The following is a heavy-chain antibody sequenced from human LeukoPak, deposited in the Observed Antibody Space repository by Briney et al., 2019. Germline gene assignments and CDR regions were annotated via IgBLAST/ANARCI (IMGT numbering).Heavy chain of an antibody. CDR1: GGSISSSNW. CDR3: ARHYGP. D-gene: IGHD3-16*01. V-gene: IGHV4-4*02. Sequence: PSGTLSLTCAVSGGSISSSNWWSWVRQPPGKGLEWIGYIYYSGSTYYNPSLKSRVTISVDTSKNQFSLKLSSVTATDTAVYYCARHYGPWGQGTLVTVSS. J-gene: IGHJ4*02. CDR2: IYYSGST.